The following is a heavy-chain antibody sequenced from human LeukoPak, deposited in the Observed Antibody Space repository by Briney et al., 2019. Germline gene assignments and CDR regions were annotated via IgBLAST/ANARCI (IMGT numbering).Heavy chain of an antibody. CDR1: GGSISSYY. CDR3: ATLDGDGYNPPIEY. CDR2: IYYSGST. V-gene: IGHV4-59*01. J-gene: IGHJ4*02. Sequence: SETLSLTCTVSGGSISSYYWSWIRQPPGKGLEWIGYIYYSGSTNYNPSLKSRVTISVDTSKNQFSLKLSSVTAADTAVYYCATLDGDGYNPPIEYWGQGTLVTVSS. D-gene: IGHD5-24*01.